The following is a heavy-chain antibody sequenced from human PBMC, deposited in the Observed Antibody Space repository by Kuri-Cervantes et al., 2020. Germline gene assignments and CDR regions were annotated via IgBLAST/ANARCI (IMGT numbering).Heavy chain of an antibody. J-gene: IGHJ4*02. V-gene: IGHV3-30*02. CDR1: GFTFSSYG. D-gene: IGHD4-17*01. CDR2: IRYDGSNK. CDR3: AKLLGPYGDYGVYFDY. Sequence: GGSLRLSCAASGFTFSSYGMHWVRQAPGKGLEWVAFIRYDGSNKYYADSVKGRFTISRDNSKNTLYLQMNSLRAEDTAVYYCAKLLGPYGDYGVYFDYWGQGTLVTVSS.